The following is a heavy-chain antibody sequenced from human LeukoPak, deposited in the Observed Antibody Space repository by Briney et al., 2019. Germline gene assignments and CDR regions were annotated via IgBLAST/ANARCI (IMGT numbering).Heavy chain of an antibody. CDR1: GRTFSSYA. CDR3: ARGALMDGDAQDYYYYGMDV. V-gene: IGHV1-69*04. D-gene: IGHD4-17*01. Sequence: SVKVSCTASGRTFSSYAISWVRQASGQGLEWMGRIIPIHGIANYAQKVQGRVTITADKSTSTAYMELSSLRSEDTAVYDCARGALMDGDAQDYYYYGMDVWGQGTTVTVSS. J-gene: IGHJ6*02. CDR2: IIPIHGIA.